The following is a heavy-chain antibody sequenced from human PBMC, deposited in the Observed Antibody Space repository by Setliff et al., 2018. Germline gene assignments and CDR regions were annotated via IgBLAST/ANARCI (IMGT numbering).Heavy chain of an antibody. Sequence: GSLRLSCAASGFIFRNYGIHWVRQAPGKGLEWVANIKGDESEKYYVDSVKGRFTISRENAKNSLYLQMNSLRTEDTAVYYCARDTMVRGVTDLDYWGQGTQVTVSS. CDR1: GFIFRNYG. CDR2: IKGDESEK. D-gene: IGHD3-10*01. CDR3: ARDTMVRGVTDLDY. V-gene: IGHV3-7*03. J-gene: IGHJ4*02.